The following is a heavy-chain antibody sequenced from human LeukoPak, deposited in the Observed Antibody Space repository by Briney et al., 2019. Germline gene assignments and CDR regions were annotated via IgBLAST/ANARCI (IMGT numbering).Heavy chain of an antibody. V-gene: IGHV1-69*05. J-gene: IGHJ4*02. CDR2: IIPIFGTA. D-gene: IGHD4-17*01. Sequence: ASVKVSCKASGGTFSSYAISWVRQAPGQGLEWMGGIIPIFGTANYAQKFQGRVTITTDESTSTAYMELSSLRSEDTAVYYCARDRPGYGDYWFDYWGQGTLVTVSS. CDR1: GGTFSSYA. CDR3: ARDRPGYGDYWFDY.